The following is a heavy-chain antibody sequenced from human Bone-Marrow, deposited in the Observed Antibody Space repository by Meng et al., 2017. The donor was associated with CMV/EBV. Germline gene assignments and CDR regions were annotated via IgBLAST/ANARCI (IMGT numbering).Heavy chain of an antibody. Sequence: GALRLSCAASGFTFSSYSMNWVRQAPGKGLEWVSSISSSSSYIYYADSVKGRFTISRDNAKNSLYLQMNSLRAEDTAVYYCARETITMIVVVHGAFDIWGQGTMVTVSS. CDR3: ARETITMIVVVHGAFDI. D-gene: IGHD3-22*01. CDR1: GFTFSSYS. CDR2: ISSSSSYI. J-gene: IGHJ3*02. V-gene: IGHV3-21*01.